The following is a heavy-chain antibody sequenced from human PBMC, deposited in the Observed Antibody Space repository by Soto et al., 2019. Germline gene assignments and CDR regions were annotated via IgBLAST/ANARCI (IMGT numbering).Heavy chain of an antibody. Sequence: SETLSLTCTVPGGSVSIGTYYWSWIRQPPGKGLEWIGFIHYSGSTNYNPSLKSRVTMSVDTSKNQFSLKLTSVNAADTAVYFCTRGGDAYQNGHWGQGTLVTVSS. J-gene: IGHJ4*02. CDR2: IHYSGST. CDR1: GGSVSIGTYY. V-gene: IGHV4-61*01. D-gene: IGHD2-21*01. CDR3: TRGGDAYQNGH.